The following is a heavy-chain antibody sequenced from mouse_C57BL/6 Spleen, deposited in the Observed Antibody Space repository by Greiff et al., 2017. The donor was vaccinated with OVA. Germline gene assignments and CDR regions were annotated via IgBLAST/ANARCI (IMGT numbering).Heavy chain of an antibody. V-gene: IGHV14-4*01. CDR2: IDPENGDT. Sequence: EVQLVESGAELVRPGASVKLSCTASGFNIKDDYMHWVKQRPEQGLEWIGWIDPENGDTEYASKFQGKATITADTSSNTAYLQLSSLTSEDTAVYYCTTRYYYGSSYFDYWGQGTTLTVSS. CDR1: GFNIKDDY. J-gene: IGHJ2*01. CDR3: TTRYYYGSSYFDY. D-gene: IGHD1-1*01.